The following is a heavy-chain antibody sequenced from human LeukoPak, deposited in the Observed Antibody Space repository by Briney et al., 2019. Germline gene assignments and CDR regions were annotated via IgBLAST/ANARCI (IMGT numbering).Heavy chain of an antibody. CDR2: ISWNSDII. CDR1: GLVFDDYG. CDR3: AKDRYSSGWSDLEY. V-gene: IGHV3-9*01. Sequence: GGSPRLSCAASGLVFDDYGMHWVRQAPGKGLEWVSSISWNSDIIAYADSVKGRFTISRDNAKNSLYLQMNSLRAEDTALYYCAKDRYSSGWSDLEYWGQGTLVTVSS. D-gene: IGHD6-19*01. J-gene: IGHJ4*02.